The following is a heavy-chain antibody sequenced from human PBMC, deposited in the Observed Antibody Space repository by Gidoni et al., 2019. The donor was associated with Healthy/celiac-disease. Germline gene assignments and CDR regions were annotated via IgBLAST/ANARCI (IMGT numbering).Heavy chain of an antibody. D-gene: IGHD2-2*01. CDR1: GLTFSSYG. J-gene: IGHJ6*02. Sequence: EVQLLESGGGLVQPGGSLRLSCAASGLTFSSYGLSWFRQAPGKGLEWVSAISGSGGRTYYADSVKGRFTISRDNSKNTLYLQMNSLRAEDTAVYYWAKGRKVVEGYYGMDVWGQGTTVTVSS. V-gene: IGHV3-23*01. CDR2: ISGSGGRT. CDR3: AKGRKVVEGYYGMDV.